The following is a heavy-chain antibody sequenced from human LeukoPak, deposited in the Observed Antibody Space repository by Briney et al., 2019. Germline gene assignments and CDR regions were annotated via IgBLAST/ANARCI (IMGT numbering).Heavy chain of an antibody. CDR3: ARGGWNKFDY. CDR2: IFYSGTT. V-gene: IGHV4-61*01. CDR1: GDSFSGTYS. Sequence: PSETLSLTCSVSGDSFSGTYSWTWIRQPPGKGLEWIGFIFYSGTTNYNPSLKSRVTISVDTSKNQFSLKLSSVTAADTAVYYCARGGWNKFDYWGQGTLVTVSS. D-gene: IGHD3-22*01. J-gene: IGHJ4*02.